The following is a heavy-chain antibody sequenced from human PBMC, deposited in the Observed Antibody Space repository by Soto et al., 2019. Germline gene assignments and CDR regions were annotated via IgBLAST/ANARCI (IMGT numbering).Heavy chain of an antibody. V-gene: IGHV3-74*01. CDR2: INSDGSST. CDR3: ARDHSYDSSGYYAGYYYYYGMDV. CDR1: GFTFSSYW. Sequence: EVQLVESGGGLVQPGGSLRLSCAASGFTFSSYWMHWVRQAPGKGLVWVSRINSDGSSTSYADSVKGRITISRDNAKITLYLQLNGVRAQDMAVYYCARDHSYDSSGYYAGYYYYYGMDVWVQGTTVTVSS. D-gene: IGHD3-22*01. J-gene: IGHJ6*02.